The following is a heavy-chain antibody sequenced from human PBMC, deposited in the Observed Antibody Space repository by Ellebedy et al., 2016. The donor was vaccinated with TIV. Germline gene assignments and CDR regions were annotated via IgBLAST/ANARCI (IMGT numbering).Heavy chain of an antibody. CDR3: ARGYSYEFDY. Sequence: AASVKVSCKTSGYIFTTYAMHWVRQAPGQSVEWMGWINLGIGDTKYSQNFQGRLTITSDASASTVYMELSSLRSGDTAVYFCARGYSYEFDYWGQGTLVTVSS. V-gene: IGHV1-3*01. J-gene: IGHJ4*02. CDR2: INLGIGDT. D-gene: IGHD5-18*01. CDR1: GYIFTTYA.